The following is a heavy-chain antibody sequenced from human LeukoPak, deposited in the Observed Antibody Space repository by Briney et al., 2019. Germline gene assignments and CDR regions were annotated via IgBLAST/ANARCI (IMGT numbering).Heavy chain of an antibody. V-gene: IGHV3-48*02. J-gene: IGHJ4*02. CDR1: GFTFSSYS. Sequence: GSLRLSCAGSGFTFSSYSMSWVRQAPGKGLEWLSYISSSSGTIYYADSEKGRFTISRDNAKNSLYLQMNSLTDEDTAVYYCARVDYFESWGQGTLVTVSS. CDR3: ARVDYFES. CDR2: ISSSSGTI.